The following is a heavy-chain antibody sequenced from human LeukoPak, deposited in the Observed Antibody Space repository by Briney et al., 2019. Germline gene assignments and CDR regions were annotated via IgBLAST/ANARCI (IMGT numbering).Heavy chain of an antibody. Sequence: ASVKVSCKASGYTFTSYYMHWVRQAPGQGLEWMGLINPSGGSTSYAQKFQGRVTMTRDTSTSTVYMELSSLRSEDTAVYYCARDPEQWLPHFDPWGEGTLVTVSP. J-gene: IGHJ5*02. CDR2: INPSGGST. CDR3: ARDPEQWLPHFDP. D-gene: IGHD6-19*01. V-gene: IGHV1-46*01. CDR1: GYTFTSYY.